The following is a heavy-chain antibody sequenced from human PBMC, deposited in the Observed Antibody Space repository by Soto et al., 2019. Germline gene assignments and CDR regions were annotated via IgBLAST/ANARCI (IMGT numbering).Heavy chain of an antibody. CDR1: GYPLTELS. CDR2: FDPEDGET. V-gene: IGHV1-24*01. D-gene: IGHD3-9*01. Sequence: ASVKVSFKVSGYPLTELSMHWVRQAPGKGLEWMGGFDPEDGETIYAQKFQGRVTMTEDTSTDTAYMELSSLRSEDTAVYYCATDTYYDILTGYYRDYWGQGTMVTVSS. J-gene: IGHJ4*02. CDR3: ATDTYYDILTGYYRDY.